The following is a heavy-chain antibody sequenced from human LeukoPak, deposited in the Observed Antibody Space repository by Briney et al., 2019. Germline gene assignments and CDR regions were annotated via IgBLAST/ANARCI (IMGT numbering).Heavy chain of an antibody. CDR1: GGSLSGYY. Sequence: SETLSLTCAVFGGSLSGYYWSSIRQPPGKGLEWIGEINHSGSTNYNPSPKSRVTISVDTFKNQFSLKLSSVTAADTAVYYCARGPLSVAPSYYYYYVDVGGKGTTVTVSS. J-gene: IGHJ6*03. V-gene: IGHV4-34*01. CDR3: ARGPLSVAPSYYYYYVDV. CDR2: INHSGST.